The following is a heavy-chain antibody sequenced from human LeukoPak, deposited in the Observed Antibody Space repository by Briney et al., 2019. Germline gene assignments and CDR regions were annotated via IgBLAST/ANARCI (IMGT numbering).Heavy chain of an antibody. CDR2: IIPIFGTA. CDR1: GGTFSSYA. CDR3: GSRRVRGVIITPYPDI. J-gene: IGHJ3*02. D-gene: IGHD3-10*01. Sequence: SVKVSCKASGGTFSSYAISWVRQAPGQGLEWMGGIIPIFGTANYAQMFQGRVTITADESTSTAYMELSSLRSEDTAVYYCGSRRVRGVIITPYPDIWGQGTMVTVSS. V-gene: IGHV1-69*01.